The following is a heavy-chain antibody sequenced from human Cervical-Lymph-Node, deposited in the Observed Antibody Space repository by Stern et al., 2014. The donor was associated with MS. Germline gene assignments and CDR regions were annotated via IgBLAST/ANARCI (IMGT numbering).Heavy chain of an antibody. V-gene: IGHV1-69*06. J-gene: IGHJ5*02. Sequence: QVQLVQSGADVKKPGSSVRVSCKASGGISWLRQAPGQGLEWMGGIIPFVGTANYAQKFQGRLTIIADTSTTTNYKALSTLRSDDTAVYYCARGAGDNWFDPWGQGTLVSVSS. CDR1: GG. CDR3: ARGAGDNWFDP. D-gene: IGHD3-10*01. CDR2: IIPFVGTA.